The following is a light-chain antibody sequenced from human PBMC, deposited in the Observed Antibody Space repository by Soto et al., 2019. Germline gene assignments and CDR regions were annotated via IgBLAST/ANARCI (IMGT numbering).Light chain of an antibody. Sequence: QSVLTQPPSVSGAPGQRVTISCTGTSSNIGAGYDVHWYQQFPGTAPKLLIYGNSQRPSGVPDRFSGSKSGTSASLAISGLRTEDEADYYCAAWDDSLSGVVFGGGTKLTVL. CDR2: GNS. V-gene: IGLV1-40*01. CDR3: AAWDDSLSGVV. CDR1: SSNIGAGYD. J-gene: IGLJ3*02.